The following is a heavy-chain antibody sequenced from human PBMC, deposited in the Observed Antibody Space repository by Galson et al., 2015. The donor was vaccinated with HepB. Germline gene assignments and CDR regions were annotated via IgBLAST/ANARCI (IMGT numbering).Heavy chain of an antibody. J-gene: IGHJ6*03. CDR1: GFSLSTTGVG. V-gene: IGHV2-5*02. Sequence: PALVKPTQTLTLTCTFSGFSLSTTGVGVGWIRQPPGKGLEWLALIYWDFDKRYSPSLKNRLTITKDASKDQVVLTMSNMDPVDTATYYCVHVGYCTGDVCLPSYYYFMNVWGKGTPVTVSS. CDR2: IYWDFDK. D-gene: IGHD2-8*02. CDR3: VHVGYCTGDVCLPSYYYFMNV.